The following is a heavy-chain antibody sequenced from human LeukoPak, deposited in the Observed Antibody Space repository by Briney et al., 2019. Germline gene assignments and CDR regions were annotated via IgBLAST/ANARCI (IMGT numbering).Heavy chain of an antibody. D-gene: IGHD1-26*01. CDR2: IYPGDSDT. Sequence: GESLKISCKAPVDNFTSYWIGWVRQMPGKGLESIGIIYPGDSDTRYSPSFQGQVTISADKSISTAYLQWSSLKASDTAMYYCARTKSGSYRSPLDYWGQGTLVTVSS. J-gene: IGHJ4*02. CDR3: ARTKSGSYRSPLDY. V-gene: IGHV5-51*01. CDR1: VDNFTSYW.